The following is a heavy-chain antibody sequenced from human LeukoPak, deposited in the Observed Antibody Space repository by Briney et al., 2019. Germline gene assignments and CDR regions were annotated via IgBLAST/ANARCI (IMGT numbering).Heavy chain of an antibody. CDR2: ISGSGGST. V-gene: IGHV3-23*01. Sequence: QSGGSLRLSCAASGFTFSSYAMSWVRQAPGKGLEWVSAISGSGGSTYYADSVKGRFTISRDNSKNTLYLQMNSLRAEDTAVYYCAKAAVPAAANENWFDPWGQGTLVTVSS. CDR3: AKAAVPAAANENWFDP. J-gene: IGHJ5*02. CDR1: GFTFSSYA. D-gene: IGHD2-2*01.